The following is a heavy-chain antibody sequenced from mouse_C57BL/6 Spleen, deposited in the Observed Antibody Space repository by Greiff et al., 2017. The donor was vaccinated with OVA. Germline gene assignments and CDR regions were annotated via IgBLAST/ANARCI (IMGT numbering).Heavy chain of an antibody. J-gene: IGHJ2*01. CDR1: GFTFSDYY. D-gene: IGHD4-1*01. V-gene: IGHV5-12*01. CDR2: ISNGGGST. Sequence: DVKLVESGGGLVQPGGSLKLSCAASGFTFSDYYMYWVRQTPEKRLEWVAYISNGGGSTYYPDTVKGRFTISRDNAKNTLYLQMSRLKSEDTAMYYCARQINWTLDYWGQGTTLTVSS. CDR3: ARQINWTLDY.